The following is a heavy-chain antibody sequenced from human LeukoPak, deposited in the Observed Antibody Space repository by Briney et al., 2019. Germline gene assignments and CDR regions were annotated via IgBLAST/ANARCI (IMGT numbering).Heavy chain of an antibody. D-gene: IGHD6-19*01. Sequence: GGSLRLSCAASGFTFSSYCTSWVRQAPGKGLEWVANIKQDGSEIYYVDSVKGRFTISRDNAKNSLYLQMNSLRGEDTAIYYCARDHETPRLVCYNCGQGTLVTVSS. V-gene: IGHV3-7*01. J-gene: IGHJ4*02. CDR2: IKQDGSEI. CDR3: ARDHETPRLVCYN. CDR1: GFTFSSYC.